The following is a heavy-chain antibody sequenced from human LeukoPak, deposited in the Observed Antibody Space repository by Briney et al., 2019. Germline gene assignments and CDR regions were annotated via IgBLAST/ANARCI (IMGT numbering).Heavy chain of an antibody. D-gene: IGHD3-10*01. CDR2: ISGSGGST. V-gene: IGHV3-23*01. Sequence: GGSLRLSRAASGFTFSSSWMTWVRQAPGKGLEWVSAISGSGGSTYYADSVKGRFTISRDNSKNTLYLQMNSLRAEDTAVYYCAKGNYEWFGESSEYYYYYYMDVWGKGTTVTISS. CDR3: AKGNYEWFGESSEYYYYYYMDV. J-gene: IGHJ6*03. CDR1: GFTFSSSW.